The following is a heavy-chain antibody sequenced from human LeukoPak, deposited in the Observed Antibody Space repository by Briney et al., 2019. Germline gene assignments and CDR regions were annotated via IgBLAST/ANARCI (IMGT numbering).Heavy chain of an antibody. D-gene: IGHD3-22*01. Sequence: PSETLSLTCTVSGGSISSSSYYWGWIRQPPGKGLEWIGSIYYNGSTYYNPSLKSRVTISVDTSKNQFSLKLSSVTAADTAVYYCARHFRSSGPKLPLDYWGQGTLVTVSS. CDR2: IYYNGST. CDR3: ARHFRSSGPKLPLDY. CDR1: GGSISSSSYY. J-gene: IGHJ4*02. V-gene: IGHV4-39*01.